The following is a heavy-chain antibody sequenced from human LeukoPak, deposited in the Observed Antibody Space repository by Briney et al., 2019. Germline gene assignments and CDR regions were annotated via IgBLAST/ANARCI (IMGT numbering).Heavy chain of an antibody. Sequence: ASVKVSCKASGYTFAGYYMHWVRQAPGQGLEWMGWINPNSGGTNYAQKFQGWVTMTRDTSISTAYMELSRLRSDDTAMYYCARVLRLRYFDWHDAFDIWGQGTMVTVSS. V-gene: IGHV1-2*04. CDR1: GYTFAGYY. CDR3: ARVLRLRYFDWHDAFDI. J-gene: IGHJ3*02. D-gene: IGHD3-9*01. CDR2: INPNSGGT.